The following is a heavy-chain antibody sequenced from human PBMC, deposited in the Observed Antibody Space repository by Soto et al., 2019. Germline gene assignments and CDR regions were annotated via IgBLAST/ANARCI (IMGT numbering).Heavy chain of an antibody. CDR2: IRNKVNNYAT. J-gene: IGHJ6*02. CDR3: SRAEWFGANYGVDV. CDR1: GFTFSGSA. Sequence: EVHLVESGGGLVQPGGSLKLSCAASGFTFSGSAIHWVRQASGKGLEWVGRIRNKVNNYATAYAESVKGRFTISRDDSKNTAYLHLNSLKSEDTAEYFCSRAEWFGANYGVDVCGQGTT. V-gene: IGHV3-73*02. D-gene: IGHD3-10*01.